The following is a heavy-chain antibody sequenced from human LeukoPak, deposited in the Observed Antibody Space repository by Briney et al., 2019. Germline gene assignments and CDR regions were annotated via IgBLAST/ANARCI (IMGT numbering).Heavy chain of an antibody. CDR3: ARDVSGDYFDF. CDR1: GFSFSTYG. J-gene: IGHJ4*02. CDR2: IWYDVSNK. V-gene: IGHV3-33*01. Sequence: TGRSLRLSCAASGFSFSTYGMHSVRQAPGKGLEWVAFIWYDVSNKYYADSVKRRFTISRDDLRNTLYLQMNSLRAEDTAVYYCARDVSGDYFDFWGQGTLVTVSS. D-gene: IGHD3-3*02.